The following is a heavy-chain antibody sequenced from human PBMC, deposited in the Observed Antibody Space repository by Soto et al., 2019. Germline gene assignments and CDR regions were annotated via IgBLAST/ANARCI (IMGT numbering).Heavy chain of an antibody. V-gene: IGHV4-59*08. CDR1: GGSISSYY. CDR3: ARGPEMGGYCSGGSCYSGYFQR. Sequence: PSETLSLTCTVSGGSISSYYWSWIRQPPGKGLEWIGYIYYSGSTNYNPSLKSRVTISVDTSKNQFSLKLSSVTAADTAVYYCARGPEMGGYCSGGSCYSGYFQRWGQGTLVTVSS. D-gene: IGHD2-15*01. J-gene: IGHJ1*01. CDR2: IYYSGST.